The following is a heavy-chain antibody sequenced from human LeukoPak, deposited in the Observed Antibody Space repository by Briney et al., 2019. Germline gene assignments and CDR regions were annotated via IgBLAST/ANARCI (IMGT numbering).Heavy chain of an antibody. CDR2: IYPSDSDT. CDR3: ARDVGYCSGGSCYSDY. J-gene: IGHJ4*02. Sequence: GESLKISCKGSGYRFTTYWMGWVRQMPGKGLEWMGIIYPSDSDTRYSPSFQGQVTISVDKSISTAYLQWNSLKASDTAMYYCARDVGYCSGGSCYSDYWGQGTLVTVSS. D-gene: IGHD2-15*01. V-gene: IGHV5-51*01. CDR1: GYRFTTYW.